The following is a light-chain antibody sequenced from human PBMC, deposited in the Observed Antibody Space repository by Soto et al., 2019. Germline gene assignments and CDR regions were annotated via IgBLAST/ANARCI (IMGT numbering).Light chain of an antibody. Sequence: DIQMTQSPSFVSASVGDRVTISCRASQDISSWLAWYQQKPGKAPQVLIYAASSLMSGVPSRFSGSGSGTDFTLTISSLQPEDFATYYCQQDNSVPRTFGPGTKVDIK. CDR3: QQDNSVPRT. CDR1: QDISSW. V-gene: IGKV1-12*01. CDR2: AAS. J-gene: IGKJ3*01.